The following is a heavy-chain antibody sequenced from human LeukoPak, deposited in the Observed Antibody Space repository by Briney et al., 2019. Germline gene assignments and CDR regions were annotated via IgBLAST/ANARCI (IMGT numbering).Heavy chain of an antibody. D-gene: IGHD2-21*02. CDR1: VYTFTGYY. CDR2: INPNSGGT. J-gene: IGHJ4*02. V-gene: IGHV1-2*06. Sequence: ASVKVSCKASVYTFTGYYMHWVRQAPGQGLEWMGRINPNSGGTNYAQKFQGRVTMTRDTSISTAYMELSRLRSDDTAVYYCARSARGVVTLGYWGQGTLVTVSS. CDR3: ARSARGVVTLGY.